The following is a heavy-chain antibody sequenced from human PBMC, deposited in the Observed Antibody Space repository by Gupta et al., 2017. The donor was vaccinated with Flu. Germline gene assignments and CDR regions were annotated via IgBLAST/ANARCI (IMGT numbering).Heavy chain of an antibody. CDR3: VKGPGGRSRWDFEL. V-gene: IGHV3-23*01. CDR1: A. CDR2: MRGGGDRK. J-gene: IGHJ5*02. D-gene: IGHD1-26*01. Sequence: AMRGGRQAPGKGLEWGAGMRGGGDRKDYADSVRGRFSISRDKSRNTLWLEMNSLTTEDAAIYYCVKGPGGRSRWDFELWGQGTLVTVSS.